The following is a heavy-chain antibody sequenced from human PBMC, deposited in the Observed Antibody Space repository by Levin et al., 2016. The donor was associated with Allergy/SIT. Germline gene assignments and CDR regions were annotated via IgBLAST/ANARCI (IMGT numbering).Heavy chain of an antibody. Sequence: ASVKVSCKPSGYTFNTYVISWVRQAPGQGLEWMGWISPYNDNTHYAQKFQGRVTLTTDTSTSKAYMELKNLTSDDTAVYYCARGATADDYWGQGTLVTVSS. CDR1: GYTFNTYV. CDR2: ISPYNDNT. CDR3: ARGATADDY. D-gene: IGHD1-26*01. J-gene: IGHJ4*02. V-gene: IGHV1-18*01.